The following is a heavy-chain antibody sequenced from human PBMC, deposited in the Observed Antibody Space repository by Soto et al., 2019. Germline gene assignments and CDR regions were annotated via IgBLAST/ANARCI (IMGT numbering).Heavy chain of an antibody. CDR1: GFTFTSYG. V-gene: IGHV3-23*01. CDR3: ARDVGLDSDDFFAY. CDR2: IRGDGVQT. D-gene: IGHD3-9*01. Sequence: GGSLRLSCTASGFTFTSYGMGWVRQAPGKGLQWVSTIRGDGVQTHYTDSVKGRFSISRENSKDTVYLQMDSLRAEDKAMYFCARDVGLDSDDFFAYWGQGTQVTVSS. J-gene: IGHJ4*02.